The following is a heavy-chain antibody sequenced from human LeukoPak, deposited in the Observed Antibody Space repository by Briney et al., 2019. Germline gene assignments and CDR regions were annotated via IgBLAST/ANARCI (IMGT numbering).Heavy chain of an antibody. Sequence: WVKVSCKASGGTFSSYAISWVRHAPGQGLEWMGRIIPILGIANYAQKFQGRVTITADKSTSTAYMELSSLRSEDTAVYYCARGTTTDPFDPWGQGTLVTVSS. CDR3: ARGTTTDPFDP. V-gene: IGHV1-69*04. CDR1: GGTFSSYA. D-gene: IGHD1-1*01. J-gene: IGHJ5*02. CDR2: IIPILGIA.